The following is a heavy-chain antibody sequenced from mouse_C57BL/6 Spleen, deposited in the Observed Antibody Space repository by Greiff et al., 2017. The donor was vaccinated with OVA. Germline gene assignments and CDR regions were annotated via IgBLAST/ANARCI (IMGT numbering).Heavy chain of an antibody. J-gene: IGHJ2*01. D-gene: IGHD4-1*01. CDR2: IWSGGST. CDR1: GFSLTSYG. CDR3: ARNLGRGGYYFDY. Sequence: VMLVESGPGLVQPSQSLSITCTVSGFSLTSYGVHWVRQSPGKGLEWLGVIWSGGSTDYNAAFISRLSISKDNSKSQVFFKMNSLQADDTAIYYCARNLGRGGYYFDYWGQGTTLTVSS. V-gene: IGHV2-2*01.